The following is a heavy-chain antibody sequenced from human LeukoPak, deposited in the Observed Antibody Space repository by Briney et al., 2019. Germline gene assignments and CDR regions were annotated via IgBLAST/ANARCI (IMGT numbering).Heavy chain of an antibody. D-gene: IGHD5-24*01. CDR2: ISSSGSNI. CDR3: GRIEMPTLTVYV. CDR1: GFSFSRYE. Sequence: GGSLRLSCAASGFSFSRYEMNWVRQAPGKGLEWVSYISSSGSNIYYADSVKGRFTISRDNAENSLYLQMSSLRAEDTALYYCGRIEMPTLTVYVWGRGTTVTVSS. V-gene: IGHV3-48*03. J-gene: IGHJ6*02.